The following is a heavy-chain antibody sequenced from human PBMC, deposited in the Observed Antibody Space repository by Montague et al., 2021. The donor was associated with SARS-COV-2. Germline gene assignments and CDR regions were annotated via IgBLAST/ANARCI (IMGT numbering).Heavy chain of an antibody. J-gene: IGHJ4*02. D-gene: IGHD1-1*01. CDR3: ARAQTTCFIANCVNYFDY. Sequence: SETLSLTCTVSGVVELRRRSEEHTSELQSHEQLVCRLLLEKKNKYDPSLKSRVTRSVDTSRRQFSLKWKSVTAADTSVYYCARAQTTCFIANCVNYFDYGGQGALVTVSS. CDR1: GVVELRRRS. CDR2: LLEKKN. V-gene: IGHV4-61*01.